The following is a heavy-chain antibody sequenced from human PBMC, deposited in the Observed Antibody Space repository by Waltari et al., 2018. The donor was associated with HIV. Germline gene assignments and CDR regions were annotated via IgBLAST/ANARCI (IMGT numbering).Heavy chain of an antibody. J-gene: IGHJ6*02. V-gene: IGHV3-7*01. D-gene: IGHD3-3*01. Sequence: EVQLVESGGGLVQPGGSLRLSCAASGFTFSTYRMTWVRQAPGKGLEWLANIKQDGSEKYYADSVKGRFTVSRDNNKKSLYLQMSSLRAEDTAVYYCARDLKDYDFWSPVDVWGQGTTVTVSS. CDR1: GFTFSTYR. CDR3: ARDLKDYDFWSPVDV. CDR2: IKQDGSEK.